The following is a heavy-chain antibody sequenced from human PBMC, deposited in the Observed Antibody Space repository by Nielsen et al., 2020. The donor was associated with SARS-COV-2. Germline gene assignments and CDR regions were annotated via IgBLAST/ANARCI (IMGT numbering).Heavy chain of an antibody. J-gene: IGHJ4*02. D-gene: IGHD3-10*01. V-gene: IGHV3-21*04. CDR2: ISSSSSYI. CDR3: AKVGDYYGSGSPAPDY. Sequence: GESLKISCAASGFTFDDYGMNWVRQAPGKGLEWVSSISSSSSYIYYADSVKGRFTISRDNAKNSLYLQMNSLRAEDTALYYCAKVGDYYGSGSPAPDYWGQGTLVTVSS. CDR1: GFTFDDYG.